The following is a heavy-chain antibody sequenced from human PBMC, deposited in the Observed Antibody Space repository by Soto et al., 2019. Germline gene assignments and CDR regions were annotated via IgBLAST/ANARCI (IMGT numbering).Heavy chain of an antibody. CDR2: THHSTGS. CDR1: GVSMSSHYW. CDR3: ARNDAYDMDVWGQGTAVTVSSGKRNPASVKVSCKASGYTFTSYAMHWVRQAPGQRLEWLVFDY. D-gene: IGHD5-18*01. J-gene: IGHJ4*02. V-gene: IGHV4-4*02. Sequence: PSETLSLTCTVSGVSMSSHYWWSWVRQPPGKGLEWIGETHHSTGSNYNPSLETRVTISVDKSKNQFFLRLTSVTAADTGVYFCARNDAYDMDVWGQGTAVTVSSGKRNPASVKVSCKASGYTFTSYAMHWVRQAPGQRLEWLVFDYWGQGTLVTVSS.